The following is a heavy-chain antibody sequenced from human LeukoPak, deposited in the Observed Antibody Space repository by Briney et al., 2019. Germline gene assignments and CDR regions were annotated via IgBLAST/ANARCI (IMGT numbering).Heavy chain of an antibody. CDR2: INGDGTTT. CDR3: ARRVDATRWFDP. Sequence: GGSLRLSCSASGFTFSDYFMHWVRQAPGEGLVWVSRINGDGTTTTYADSVKGRFTISRDNAKNTLYLQMNSLRAEDTAIYYCARRVDATRWFDPWGQGTLVTVSS. D-gene: IGHD2-15*01. J-gene: IGHJ5*02. CDR1: GFTFSDYF. V-gene: IGHV3-74*03.